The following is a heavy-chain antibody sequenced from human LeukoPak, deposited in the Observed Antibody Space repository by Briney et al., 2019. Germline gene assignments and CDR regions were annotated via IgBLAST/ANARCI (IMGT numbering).Heavy chain of an antibody. CDR3: ARDLLFRGGLNWFDP. CDR2: INPSGGST. J-gene: IGHJ5*02. D-gene: IGHD2/OR15-2a*01. CDR1: GYTFTSYY. Sequence: ASVKVSCKASGYTFTSYYMHWVRQAPGQGLEWMGIINPSGGSTSYAQKFQGRVTMTRDTSTSTVYMELSSLRSEDTAVYYCARDLLFRGGLNWFDPWGQGTLVTVSS. V-gene: IGHV1-46*01.